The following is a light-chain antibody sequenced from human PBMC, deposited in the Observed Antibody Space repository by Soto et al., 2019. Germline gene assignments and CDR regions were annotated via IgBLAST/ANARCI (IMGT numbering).Light chain of an antibody. Sequence: ERVMTQSPATLSVSPGERATLSCGASQSVGGELAWYQQKPGQAPRLLIYGASSRAPGIPDSFSGSGSGTEFTLTISSLKSEDSAAYYCQQYENWHKLTFGGGTKVDIK. CDR1: QSVGGE. CDR3: QQYENWHKLT. V-gene: IGKV3-15*01. CDR2: GAS. J-gene: IGKJ4*01.